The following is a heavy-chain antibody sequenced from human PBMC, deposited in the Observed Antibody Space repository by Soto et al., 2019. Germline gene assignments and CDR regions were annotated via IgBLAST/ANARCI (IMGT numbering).Heavy chain of an antibody. CDR2: INHSGST. CDR3: ARAYGGNVFDY. J-gene: IGHJ4*02. Sequence: QVQLQQWGAGLLKPSETLSLTCAVYGGSFSGYYWSWIRQPPGKGLEWIGDINHSGSTNYNPSLKSRVTISVDTSNNQFSLQLSLVTAADTAVYFCARAYGGNVFDYWGQGTLVTVSS. CDR1: GGSFSGYY. V-gene: IGHV4-34*01. D-gene: IGHD4-17*01.